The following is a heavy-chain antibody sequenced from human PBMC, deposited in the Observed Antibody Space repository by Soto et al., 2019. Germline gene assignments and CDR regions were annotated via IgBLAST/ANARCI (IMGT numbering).Heavy chain of an antibody. V-gene: IGHV3-23*01. D-gene: IGHD3-10*01. J-gene: IGHJ4*02. CDR1: GFTFNRYT. Sequence: GSLRLSCAASGFTFNRYTMIWVRQAPGKGLEWVSGISSGGGSTYYADSVKGRFSISRDNSKNTLYLQMDSLRADDTAVYYCAKDHRGSGRPFDSWGQGTLVTVSS. CDR2: ISSGGGST. CDR3: AKDHRGSGRPFDS.